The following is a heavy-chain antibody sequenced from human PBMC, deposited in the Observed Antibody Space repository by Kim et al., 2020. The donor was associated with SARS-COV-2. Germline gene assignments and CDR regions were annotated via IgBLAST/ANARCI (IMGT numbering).Heavy chain of an antibody. D-gene: IGHD3-10*01. CDR1: NFRFSSFA. CDR2: IDSDGTT. CDR3: AKMSYYDSGSLDY. V-gene: IGHV3-23*01. Sequence: GGSLRLSCAASNFRFSSFAMTWSRRPPGQGLQWVSVIDSDGTTHIAASVKGRFVISRDNLNNVLYLQMNSLRAEDTAVYYCAKMSYYDSGSLDYWGQGTLVTVSS. J-gene: IGHJ4*02.